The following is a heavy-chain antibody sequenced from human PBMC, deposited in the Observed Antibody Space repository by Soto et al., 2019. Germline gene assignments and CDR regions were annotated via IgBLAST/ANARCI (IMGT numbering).Heavy chain of an antibody. V-gene: IGHV3-7*01. D-gene: IGHD3-16*02. CDR3: ARVYYDYIWGSYPLVY. J-gene: IGHJ4*02. Sequence: EVQLVESGGGLVQPGGSLRLSCAASGFTFSSHWMSWVRQAPGKGLEWLASIKQDGSEKHYVDSVKGRFTISRDNAKNSLYLQMNSLRVEDTAVYYCARVYYDYIWGSYPLVYWGQGTLVTVS. CDR1: GFTFSSHW. CDR2: IKQDGSEK.